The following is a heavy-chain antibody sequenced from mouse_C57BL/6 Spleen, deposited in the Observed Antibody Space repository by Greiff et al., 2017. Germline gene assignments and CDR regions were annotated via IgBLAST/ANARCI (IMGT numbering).Heavy chain of an antibody. CDR2: INPYNGGT. CDR3: ATHLGGEYYYAMDY. CDR1: GYTFTDYY. Sequence: EVQLQQSGPVLVKPGASVKMSCKASGYTFTDYYMNWVKQSHGKSLEWIGVINPYNGGTSYNQKFKGKATLTVDKSSSTAYMELNSLTSEDSAVYYCATHLGGEYYYAMDYWGPGTSVTVSS. J-gene: IGHJ4*01. V-gene: IGHV1-19*01.